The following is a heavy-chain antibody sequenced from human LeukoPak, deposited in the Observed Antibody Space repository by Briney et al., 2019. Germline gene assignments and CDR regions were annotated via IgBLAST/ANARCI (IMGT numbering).Heavy chain of an antibody. D-gene: IGHD4-11*01. CDR1: GYTFTGYY. CDR2: IIPILGVT. V-gene: IGHV1-69*04. CDR3: ARDRLPASTGGRY. J-gene: IGHJ4*02. Sequence: ASVKVSCKASGYTFTGYYMHWVRQAPGQGLEWMGRIIPILGVTNYAQNFQGRVTIAADKSTSTAYMELNSLRSDDTAVYYCARDRLPASTGGRYWGQGTLVTVSS.